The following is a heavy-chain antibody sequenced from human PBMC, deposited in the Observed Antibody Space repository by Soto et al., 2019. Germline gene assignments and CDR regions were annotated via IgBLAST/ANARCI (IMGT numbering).Heavy chain of an antibody. CDR2: IYYSGTK. V-gene: IGHV4-31*01. CDR1: GDSINNGDCY. J-gene: IGHJ3*02. CDR3: AREQEDDSGDYKAFDI. D-gene: IGHD4-17*01. Sequence: QVQLQESGPGLVKPSQTLSLTCTVSGDSINNGDCYWSWLRQLPGKGLEWIGYIYYSGTKYYNPSLKSPVSVSVDTSKDQFALNLTSVTAADTAVYYCAREQEDDSGDYKAFDIWGQGTVVTVSS.